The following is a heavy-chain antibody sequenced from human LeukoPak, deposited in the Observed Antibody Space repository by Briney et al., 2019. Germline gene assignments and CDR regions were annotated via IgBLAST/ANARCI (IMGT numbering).Heavy chain of an antibody. CDR2: MSYSGST. V-gene: IGHV4-39*01. CDR3: ARRTVRTPFDY. D-gene: IGHD3-10*01. CDR1: GDSITSSNYY. Sequence: SETLSLTCTVPGDSITSSNYYWGWIRQPPRKGLEWIGSMSYSGSTYYNPFLKSRVTISVDTSKNQFSLKLSSVSAADTAVYYCARRTVRTPFDYWGQGALVTVSS. J-gene: IGHJ4*02.